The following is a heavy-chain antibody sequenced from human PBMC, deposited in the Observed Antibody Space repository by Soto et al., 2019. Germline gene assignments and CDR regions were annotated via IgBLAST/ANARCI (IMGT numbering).Heavy chain of an antibody. V-gene: IGHV5-10-1*01. D-gene: IGHD1-1*01. Sequence: PGYSLKISCKASGYIFATCWITWVRQMPGKGLEWMGRIDPGESYTSYTPSFQGHVTISADKSINTAYLQWSSLKASDTAIYYCARIRTLSGGYYYALDVWGQGTTVTVYS. CDR1: GYIFATCW. J-gene: IGHJ6*02. CDR3: ARIRTLSGGYYYALDV. CDR2: IDPGESYT.